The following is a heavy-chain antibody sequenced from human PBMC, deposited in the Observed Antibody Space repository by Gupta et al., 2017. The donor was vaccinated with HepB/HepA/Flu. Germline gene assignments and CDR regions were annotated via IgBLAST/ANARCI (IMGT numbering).Heavy chain of an antibody. J-gene: IGHJ4*02. CDR1: GFTFSSYA. D-gene: IGHD3-10*01. CDR2: ISGSGGST. CDR3: AKDSMVRGALDY. Sequence: EVQLLESGGGLVQPGGSLRLSCAASGFTFSSYAMSWVHQAPGKGLEWVSAISGSGGSTYYADSVKGRFTISRDNSKNTLYLQMNSLRAEDTAVYYCAKDSMVRGALDYWGQGTLVTVSS. V-gene: IGHV3-23*01.